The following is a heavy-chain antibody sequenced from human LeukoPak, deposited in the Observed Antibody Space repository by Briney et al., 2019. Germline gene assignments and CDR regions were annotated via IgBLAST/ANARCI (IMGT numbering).Heavy chain of an antibody. CDR1: GGSFSGYY. J-gene: IGHJ4*02. CDR3: PTADGSWYDY. V-gene: IGHV4-34*01. CDR2: INHSGST. Sequence: SETLSLTCAVYGGSFSGYYWSWIRQPPGKGLEWIGEINHSGSTNYNPSLKSRVTISVETSKNQFSLKLSSVTAAVSAVYYCPTADGSWYDYWGQGTLVTVSS. D-gene: IGHD6-13*01.